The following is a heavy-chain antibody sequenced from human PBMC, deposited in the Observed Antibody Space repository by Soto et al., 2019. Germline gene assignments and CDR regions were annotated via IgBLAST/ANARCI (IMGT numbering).Heavy chain of an antibody. CDR1: GLTISGQKY. CDR3: ATWHEREHAFDV. J-gene: IGHJ3*01. Sequence: DVLLVESGGGLIQPGESLRLSCAAFGLTISGQKYVAWVRQAPGKGLEWVSALYDVDGSFYADSVTGRFTTSSDSSKTTVYLQMNDLRPDDTAVYYCATWHEREHAFDVWGQGTTVTISS. D-gene: IGHD1-1*01. V-gene: IGHV3-53*01. CDR2: LYDVDGS.